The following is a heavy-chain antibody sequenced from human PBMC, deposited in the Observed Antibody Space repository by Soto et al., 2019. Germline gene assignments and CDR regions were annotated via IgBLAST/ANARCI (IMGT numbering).Heavy chain of an antibody. CDR2: INPSGGST. CDR3: ARDIVVVITTPYYYYGMDV. J-gene: IGHJ6*02. V-gene: IGHV1-46*01. Sequence: ASVKVSCKASGYTFTMYYMHCVLRAPLQWLDWMGIINPSGGSTSYAQKFQGRVTMTRDTSTSTVYMELSSLRSEDTAVYYCARDIVVVITTPYYYYGMDVWGQGTTVTVSS. D-gene: IGHD3-22*01. CDR1: GYTFTMYY.